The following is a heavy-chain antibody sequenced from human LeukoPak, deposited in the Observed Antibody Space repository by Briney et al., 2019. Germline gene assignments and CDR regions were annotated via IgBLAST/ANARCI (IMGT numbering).Heavy chain of an antibody. CDR2: IYYSGST. J-gene: IGHJ6*03. D-gene: IGHD6-13*01. Sequence: SETLSLTCTVSGGSISSYYWSWIRQPPGKGLEWIGYIYYSGSTNYNPSLKSRVTISVDTSKNQFSLKLSSVTAADTAVYYCARGIRPMVAAATRYYYYYMDVWGKGTTVTVSS. V-gene: IGHV4-59*12. CDR3: ARGIRPMVAAATRYYYYYMDV. CDR1: GGSISSYY.